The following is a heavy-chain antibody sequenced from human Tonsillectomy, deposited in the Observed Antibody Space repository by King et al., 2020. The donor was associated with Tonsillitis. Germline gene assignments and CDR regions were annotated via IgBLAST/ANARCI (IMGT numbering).Heavy chain of an antibody. J-gene: IGHJ2*01. V-gene: IGHV3-64D*06. CDR1: GFTFSGYA. Sequence: DVQLVESGGGLVQPGGSLRLSCSASGFTFSGYAFHWVRQAPGKGLEFVSAISSDGGSTYYADSVKGRFTISRDNSKNTLYLQMSSLRAEDTAMYYCVKAPEGIWYFDLWGRGTLVTVS. CDR2: ISSDGGST. CDR3: VKAPEGIWYFDL.